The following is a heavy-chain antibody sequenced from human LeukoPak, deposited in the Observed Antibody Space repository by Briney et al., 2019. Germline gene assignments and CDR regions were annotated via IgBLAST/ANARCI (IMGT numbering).Heavy chain of an antibody. Sequence: GGSLRLSCAASGFTFNNYGIHWVRQAPGKGLEWVAFIRCDGNKKYYTDSVKGRFTISRDNSKNTLYLQMNSLRGEDTAVYYCAKDMDYDDVSVYYWGFDYWGQGTLVTVSS. J-gene: IGHJ4*02. V-gene: IGHV3-30*02. CDR1: GFTFNNYG. D-gene: IGHD3-22*01. CDR3: AKDMDYDDVSVYYWGFDY. CDR2: IRCDGNKK.